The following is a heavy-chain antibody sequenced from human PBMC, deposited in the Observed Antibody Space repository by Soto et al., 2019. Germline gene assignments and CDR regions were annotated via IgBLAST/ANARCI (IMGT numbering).Heavy chain of an antibody. Sequence: GASVKVSCKASGYTFTSYDINWVRQATGQGLEWMGWMNPNSGNTGYAQKFQGRVTMTRNTSISTAYMELSSLRSEDTAVYYCARVFFGVVRTGSNNYYYYYGMDVWGQGTTVTVSS. D-gene: IGHD3-3*01. CDR2: MNPNSGNT. CDR1: GYTFTSYD. V-gene: IGHV1-8*01. J-gene: IGHJ6*02. CDR3: ARVFFGVVRTGSNNYYYYYGMDV.